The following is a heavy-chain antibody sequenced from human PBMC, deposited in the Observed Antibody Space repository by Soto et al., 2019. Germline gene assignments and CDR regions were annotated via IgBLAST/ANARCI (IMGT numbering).Heavy chain of an antibody. J-gene: IGHJ4*02. CDR3: ARWVDYDSSGYYYVYDY. CDR2: IWYDGSNK. V-gene: IGHV3-33*01. Sequence: QVQLVESGGGVVQPGRSLRLSCAASGFTFSSYGMHWVRQAPGKGLEWVAVIWYDGSNKYYADSVKGRFTISRDNSKNTLYLQMNSLRAEDTAVYYCARWVDYDSSGYYYVYDYWGQGTLVTVSS. D-gene: IGHD3-22*01. CDR1: GFTFSSYG.